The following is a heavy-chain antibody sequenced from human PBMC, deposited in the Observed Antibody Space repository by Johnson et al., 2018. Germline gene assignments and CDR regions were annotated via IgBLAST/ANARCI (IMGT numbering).Heavy chain of an antibody. J-gene: IGHJ6*02. CDR2: IWYDGSNK. Sequence: VQLVESGGGVVQPGRSLRLSCAASGFTFSSYGMHWVRQAPGKGLEWVAVIWYDGSNKYYADSVKGRFTISRDNSKNTLYLQMNRLRAEDTAVDYCARARSWGIQLYYYYSGMDVWGQGTTVTVSS. V-gene: IGHV3-33*01. CDR1: GFTFSSYG. D-gene: IGHD5-18*01. CDR3: ARARSWGIQLYYYYSGMDV.